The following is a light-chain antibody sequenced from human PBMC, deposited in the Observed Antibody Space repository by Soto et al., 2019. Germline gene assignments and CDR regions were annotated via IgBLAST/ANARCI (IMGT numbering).Light chain of an antibody. Sequence: QSVLTQPPSVSGSPGQSITVSCTGTTSDIGASNFVSWYQHLPGRAPKLIIFEATHRPSGVSDRFSGSKAGITASLTISGLQADDEAEYLCISYKTDDTFVFGTGTKVTVL. CDR1: TSDIGASNF. J-gene: IGLJ1*01. CDR3: ISYKTDDTFV. V-gene: IGLV2-14*01. CDR2: EAT.